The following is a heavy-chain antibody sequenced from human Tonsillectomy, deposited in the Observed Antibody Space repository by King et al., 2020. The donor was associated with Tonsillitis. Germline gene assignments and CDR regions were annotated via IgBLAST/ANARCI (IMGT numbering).Heavy chain of an antibody. Sequence: VQLVESGGGLVQPGGSLRLSCAASGFTFSSYWMHWVRQAPGKGLVWVSRINSDGSSTSYADSVKGRFTISRDNAKNTRYLQMNSLRAEYTAVYYGARVAYCGGDCYGGAFDYWGQGTLVTVSS. CDR3: ARVAYCGGDCYGGAFDY. D-gene: IGHD2-21*02. J-gene: IGHJ4*02. V-gene: IGHV3-74*01. CDR2: INSDGSST. CDR1: GFTFSSYW.